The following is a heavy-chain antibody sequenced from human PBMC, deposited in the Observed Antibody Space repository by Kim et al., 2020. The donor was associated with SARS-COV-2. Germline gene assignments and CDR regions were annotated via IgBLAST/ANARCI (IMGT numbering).Heavy chain of an antibody. D-gene: IGHD1-26*01. Sequence: NYAQKLQGRVTMTTDTSTSTAYMELRSLRSDDTAVYYCARGSIVGATIDYWGQGTLVTVSS. J-gene: IGHJ4*02. CDR3: ARGSIVGATIDY. V-gene: IGHV1-18*01.